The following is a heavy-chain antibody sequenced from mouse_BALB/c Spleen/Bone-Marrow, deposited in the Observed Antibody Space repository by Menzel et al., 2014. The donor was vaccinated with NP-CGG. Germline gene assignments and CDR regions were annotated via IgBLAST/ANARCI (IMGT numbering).Heavy chain of an antibody. CDR3: AMGVRLYWYFDV. J-gene: IGHJ1*01. CDR1: GYIFTDYY. Sequence: VHLQQSGPELVKPGASVKMSCKASGYIFTDYYMKWVSHGKSLEWIGDINPINGDTFYNQKFKGKATLTVDRSSSTAYMHLDSLTSEDSAVYYCAMGVRLYWYFDVWGAGTTVTVSS. CDR2: INPINGDT. V-gene: IGHV1-26*01. D-gene: IGHD2-3*01.